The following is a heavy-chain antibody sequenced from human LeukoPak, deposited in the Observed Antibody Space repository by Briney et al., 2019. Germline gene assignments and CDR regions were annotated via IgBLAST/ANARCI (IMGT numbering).Heavy chain of an antibody. J-gene: IGHJ4*02. CDR1: GFTFSSYA. CDR3: VKVYYYDGSGYSSPYFFDY. Sequence: GGSLRLSCAASGFTFSSYAMSWVRQAPGKGLEWVSAISGSGISTYYADSVKGRFTISRDNFKKTLYLHMNSPRAEDTAVYYCVKVYYYDGSGYSSPYFFDYWGQGTLVTVSS. V-gene: IGHV3-23*01. D-gene: IGHD3-22*01. CDR2: ISGSGIST.